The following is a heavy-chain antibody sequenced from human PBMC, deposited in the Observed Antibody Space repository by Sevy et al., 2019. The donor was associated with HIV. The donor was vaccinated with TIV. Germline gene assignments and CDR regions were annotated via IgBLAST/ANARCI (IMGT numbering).Heavy chain of an antibody. D-gene: IGHD3-3*01. CDR3: AKVDFWSGYLPRGMDV. Sequence: GGSLRLSCAASGFTFSSYGMHWVRQAPGKGLQWVAVISNDGSNKYYADSVKGRLTSSRDNSKNTLYLQMNSLGAVDTAVYYCAKVDFWSGYLPRGMDVWGQGTTVTVSS. CDR2: ISNDGSNK. V-gene: IGHV3-30*18. CDR1: GFTFSSYG. J-gene: IGHJ6*02.